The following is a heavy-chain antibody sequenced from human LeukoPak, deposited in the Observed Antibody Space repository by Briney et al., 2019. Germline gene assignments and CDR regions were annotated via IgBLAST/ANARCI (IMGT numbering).Heavy chain of an antibody. Sequence: ASVKVSCKVSGYTLTELSMHWVRQAPGKGLEWMGGFDPEDGETIYAQKFQGRVTMTEDTSTDTAYMELSSLRSEDTAVYYCATVWLVYCSSTSCPFRFDPWGQGTVVTVSS. CDR1: GYTLTELS. D-gene: IGHD2-2*01. J-gene: IGHJ5*02. CDR2: FDPEDGET. V-gene: IGHV1-24*01. CDR3: ATVWLVYCSSTSCPFRFDP.